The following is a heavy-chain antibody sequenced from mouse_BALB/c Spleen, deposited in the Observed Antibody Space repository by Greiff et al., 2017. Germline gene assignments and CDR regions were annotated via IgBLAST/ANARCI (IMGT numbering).Heavy chain of an antibody. J-gene: IGHJ3*01. D-gene: IGHD2-10*02. Sequence: DVKLVESGPGLVKPSQSLSLTCTVTGYSITSDYAWNWIRQFPGNKLGWMGYISYSGSTSYNPSLKSRISITRDTSKNQFFLQLNSVTTEDTATYYCAREYRFAYWGQGTLVTVSA. CDR2: ISYSGST. CDR3: AREYRFAY. V-gene: IGHV3-2*02. CDR1: GYSITSDYA.